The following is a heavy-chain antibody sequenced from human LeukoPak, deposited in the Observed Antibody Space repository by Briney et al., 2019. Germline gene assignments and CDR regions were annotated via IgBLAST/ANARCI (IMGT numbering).Heavy chain of an antibody. V-gene: IGHV6-1*01. CDR2: TYYRSKWFN. Sequence: SQTLSLTCAISGDSVSSNSAAWNWIRQSPSRGLEWLGRTYYRSKWFNDSAVSVKSRITLNPDTSKNQFSLHLNSVTPEDTALYYCARDGGRVLDYWGQGTLVTVSS. D-gene: IGHD2-15*01. J-gene: IGHJ4*02. CDR3: ARDGGRVLDY. CDR1: GDSVSSNSAA.